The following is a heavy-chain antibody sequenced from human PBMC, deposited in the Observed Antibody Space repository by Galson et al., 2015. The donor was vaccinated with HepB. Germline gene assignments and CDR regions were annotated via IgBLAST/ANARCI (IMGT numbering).Heavy chain of an antibody. J-gene: IGHJ6*02. CDR3: SRDWVTNFYFYYGLEV. CDR2: IRSQDYGGTT. D-gene: IGHD5-18*01. CDR1: GFAFRDYA. Sequence: SLRLSCAASGFAFRDYALSWLRQAPGKGLEWVGFIRSQDYGGTTEYAASVKGRFTISRDDSTSTAYLQMNSLSSEDTAVYYCSRDWVTNFYFYYGLEVWGQGTTVTVSS. V-gene: IGHV3-49*03.